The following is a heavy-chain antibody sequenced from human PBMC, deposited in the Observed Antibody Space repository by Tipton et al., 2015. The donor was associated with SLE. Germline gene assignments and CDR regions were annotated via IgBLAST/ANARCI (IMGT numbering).Heavy chain of an antibody. J-gene: IGHJ4*02. CDR3: ARALGYKYFFDH. CDR2: ISISGST. D-gene: IGHD1-1*01. V-gene: IGHV4-4*07. CDR1: GGSISNYY. Sequence: TLSLTCSVSGGSISNYYWSWIRQPAGKGLEWIGRISISGSTNFNPSLKSRVTMSVDTSKNQFSLKLSSVTAADTAVYYCARALGYKYFFDHWGQGTLVTVSS.